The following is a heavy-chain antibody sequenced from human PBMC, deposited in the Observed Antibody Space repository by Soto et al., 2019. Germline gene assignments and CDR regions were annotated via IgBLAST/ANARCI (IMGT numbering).Heavy chain of an antibody. CDR2: ISSSSSTI. J-gene: IGHJ4*02. D-gene: IGHD3-16*02. V-gene: IGHV3-48*02. CDR3: ARVGMITFWGVIENYFDY. CDR1: GFTFSSYS. Sequence: EVQLVESGGGLVQPGGSLRLSCAASGFTFSSYSMNWVRQAPGKGLEWVSYISSSSSTIYYADSVKGRFTISRDNAKNSLYLQMNSLRDEDTAVYYCARVGMITFWGVIENYFDYWGQGTLVTVSS.